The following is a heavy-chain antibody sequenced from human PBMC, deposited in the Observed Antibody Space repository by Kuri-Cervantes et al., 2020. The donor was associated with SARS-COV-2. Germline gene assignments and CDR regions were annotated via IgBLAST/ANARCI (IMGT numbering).Heavy chain of an antibody. Sequence: GGSLRLSCAASGFTFSDYYMSWIRQAPGKGLECVSYISSSGDTIYYADSVRGRFTISRDNAKNSVYLQMNSLRAEDTAVYYCARDLRLGKSLDYWGQGTLVTVSS. J-gene: IGHJ4*02. V-gene: IGHV3-11*04. CDR2: ISSSGDTI. D-gene: IGHD3-9*01. CDR3: ARDLRLGKSLDY. CDR1: GFTFSDYY.